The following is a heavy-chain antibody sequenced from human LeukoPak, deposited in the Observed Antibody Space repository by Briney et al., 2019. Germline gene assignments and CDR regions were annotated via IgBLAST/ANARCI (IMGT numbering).Heavy chain of an antibody. V-gene: IGHV3-30*02. D-gene: IGHD6-13*01. CDR1: GFTFSSYG. Sequence: GGSLRLSCAASGFTFSSYGMHWARQAPGKGLEWVAFIRYDGSNKYYADSVKGRFTISRDNSKNTLYLQMNSLRAEDTAVYYCAREYSSSWYVLDYWGQGTLVTVSS. J-gene: IGHJ4*02. CDR3: AREYSSSWYVLDY. CDR2: IRYDGSNK.